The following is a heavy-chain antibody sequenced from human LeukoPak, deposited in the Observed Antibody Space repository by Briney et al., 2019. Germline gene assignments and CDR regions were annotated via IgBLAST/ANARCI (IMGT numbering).Heavy chain of an antibody. Sequence: GGSPRLSCAASGFPFSTYWMSWVRQAPGKGLEWVANIKKDGSEKYYVDSVKGRFTISRDNAKNSLYLQMNSLRAEDTAVYYCASQSSGLFAYWGQGTLVTVSS. CDR2: IKKDGSEK. J-gene: IGHJ4*02. CDR1: GFPFSTYW. D-gene: IGHD3-10*01. CDR3: ASQSSGLFAY. V-gene: IGHV3-7*05.